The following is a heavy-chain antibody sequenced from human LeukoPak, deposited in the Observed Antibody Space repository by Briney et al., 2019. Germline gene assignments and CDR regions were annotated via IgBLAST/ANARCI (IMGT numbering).Heavy chain of an antibody. V-gene: IGHV5-51*01. CDR1: GYSFTSYG. J-gene: IGHJ4*02. CDR3: ARQGVAVAGTVHFDY. D-gene: IGHD6-19*01. CDR2: IYPGDSDT. Sequence: PGESLKISCKGSGYSFTSYGIGWVRQMPGKGLEWMGIIYPGDSDTRYRPSFQGQVTISADKSISTAYLQWSSLKASDTAMYYCARQGVAVAGTVHFDYWGQGTLVTVSS.